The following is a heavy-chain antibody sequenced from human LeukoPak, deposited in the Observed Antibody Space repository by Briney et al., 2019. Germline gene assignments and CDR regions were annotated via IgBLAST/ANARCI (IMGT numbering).Heavy chain of an antibody. CDR3: ARGGSSWYYFDF. J-gene: IGHJ4*02. V-gene: IGHV3-23*01. Sequence: GGSLRLSCAASGFTFSSYAMSWVRQAPGKGLEWVSAISGSGGSTYYADSVKGRFTISRDNSKSSLYLQMNSLRAEDTALYYCARGGSSWYYFDFWGQGTLVTVSS. CDR1: GFTFSSYA. CDR2: ISGSGGST. D-gene: IGHD6-13*01.